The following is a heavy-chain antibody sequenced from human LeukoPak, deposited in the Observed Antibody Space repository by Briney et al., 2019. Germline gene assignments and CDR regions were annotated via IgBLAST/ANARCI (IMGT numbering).Heavy chain of an antibody. Sequence: GGSLRLSCAASGFTFSDYSMEWVRQAPGKGLEWVSSISSSSSYIYYADSVKGRFTISRDNAKNSLYLQMSSLRAEDTAVYYCGRQYGGIYHGDYWGQGTLVTVSS. J-gene: IGHJ4*02. CDR3: GRQYGGIYHGDY. D-gene: IGHD1-26*01. CDR2: ISSSSSYI. CDR1: GFTFSDYS. V-gene: IGHV3-21*01.